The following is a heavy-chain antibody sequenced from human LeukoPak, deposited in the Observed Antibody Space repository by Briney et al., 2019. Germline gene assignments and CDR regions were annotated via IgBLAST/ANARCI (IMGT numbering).Heavy chain of an antibody. CDR1: GGSISSSSYY. J-gene: IGHJ4*02. CDR3: ARRKNRQLWLLDY. Sequence: SETLSLTCTVSGGSISSSSYYWGWIRQPPGKGLEWIGSIYYSGSTYYNPSLKSRVTISVDTSKNQFSLKLSSVTAADTAVYYCARRKNRQLWLLDYWGQGTLVTVSS. V-gene: IGHV4-39*01. CDR2: IYYSGST. D-gene: IGHD5-18*01.